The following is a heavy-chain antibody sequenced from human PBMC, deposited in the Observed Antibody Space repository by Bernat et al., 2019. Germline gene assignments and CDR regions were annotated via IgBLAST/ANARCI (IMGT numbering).Heavy chain of an antibody. D-gene: IGHD3-9*01. CDR1: GYSFTGYL. CDR2: IDPSDSNT. CDR3: GRHILQGVVSN. Sequence: EVQLVQSGAEVKKPGESLRLSCKGSGYSFTGYLITWVRQLPGGGLELMGTIDPSDSNTNYSPSFQGHVTISADKSINTVYLHWSSLRASDTATYYCGRHILQGVVSNWGQGTLVTVSS. J-gene: IGHJ4*02. V-gene: IGHV5-10-1*03.